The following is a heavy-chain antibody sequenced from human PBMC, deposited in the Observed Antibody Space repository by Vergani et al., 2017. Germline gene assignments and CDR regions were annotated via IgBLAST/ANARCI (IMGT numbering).Heavy chain of an antibody. V-gene: IGHV4-38-2*01. CDR2: IYHSGST. CDR3: AGPSSYNWFGEPPSWYFDL. D-gene: IGHD3-10*01. Sequence: QVQLQESGPGLVKPSETLSLTCAVSGYSISSGYYWGWIRQPPGKGLEWIGSIYHSGSTYSNPSLKSRVTISVDTSTNQFALKLSAVTAADPAVYYCAGPSSYNWFGEPPSWYFDLWGRGTLVTVSS. J-gene: IGHJ2*01. CDR1: GYSISSGYY.